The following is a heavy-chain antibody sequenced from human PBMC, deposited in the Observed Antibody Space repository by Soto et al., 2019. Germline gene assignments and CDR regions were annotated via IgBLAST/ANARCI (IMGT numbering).Heavy chain of an antibody. CDR3: TSDFPVTTFGGY. V-gene: IGHV3-21*01. CDR1: GFTLSGYT. J-gene: IGHJ4*02. D-gene: IGHD4-17*01. CDR2: ISSSSSHI. Sequence: EVQLVESGGGLVKPGGSLRLSCAASGFTLSGYTLNWVRQAPGKGLEWVSSISSSSSHIYYADSVKGRSTISRDNAKNSLYLQMNSLRAEDTAVYYCTSDFPVTTFGGYWGQGTLVTVSS.